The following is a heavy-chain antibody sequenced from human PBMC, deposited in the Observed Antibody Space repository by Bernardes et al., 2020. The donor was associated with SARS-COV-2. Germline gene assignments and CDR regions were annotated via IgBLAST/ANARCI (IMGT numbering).Heavy chain of an antibody. J-gene: IGHJ6*02. CDR2: ISSSGGST. V-gene: IGHV3-23*01. CDR3: AKDPRQDWLEMYYYYGMDV. D-gene: IGHD6-19*01. Sequence: VWSLILSCAASGLTFRTYAMTWVRQAPGKGPEWVATISSSGGSTDYADSVKGRFTISRDNSKNTLYLQMNSLRDEDTAVYYCAKDPRQDWLEMYYYYGMDVWGQGTTVTVSS. CDR1: GLTFRTYA.